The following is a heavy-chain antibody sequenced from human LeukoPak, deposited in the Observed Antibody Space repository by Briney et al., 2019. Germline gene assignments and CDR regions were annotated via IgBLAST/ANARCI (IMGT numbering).Heavy chain of an antibody. CDR2: INAGNGNT. CDR1: GYTFTSYA. D-gene: IGHD3-10*01. V-gene: IGHV1-3*01. Sequence: ASVKVSCKASGYTFTSYAMHWVRQAPGQRLEWMGWINAGNGNTKYSQKFQGRVTITRDTSASTAYMELSSLRSEDTAVYYCAREVSYYYGSGSYLGGDYWGQGTLVTVSS. J-gene: IGHJ4*02. CDR3: AREVSYYYGSGSYLGGDY.